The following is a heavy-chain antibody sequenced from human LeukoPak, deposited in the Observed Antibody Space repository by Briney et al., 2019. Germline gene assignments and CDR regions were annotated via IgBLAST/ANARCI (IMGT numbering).Heavy chain of an antibody. CDR3: ARDLNWFDP. CDR2: INHSGST. J-gene: IGHJ5*02. V-gene: IGHV4-34*01. CDR1: GGSFSGYY. Sequence: SETLSLTCAVYGGSFSGYYWSWIRQPPGKGLEWIGEINHSGSTNYNPSLKSRVTISVDTSKNQFSLKLSSVTAADTAVYYCARDLNWFDPWGQGTLVTVSS.